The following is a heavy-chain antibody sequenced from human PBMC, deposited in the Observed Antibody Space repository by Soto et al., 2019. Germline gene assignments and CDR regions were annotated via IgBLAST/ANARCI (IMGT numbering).Heavy chain of an antibody. V-gene: IGHV3-7*01. CDR3: ARGAYSSGWYPDYLEY. J-gene: IGHJ4*02. CDR1: GFTISSYA. CDR2: IKQDGSDK. D-gene: IGHD6-19*01. Sequence: PGGSLRLSCAASGFTISSYAMHWVRQAPGKGLEWVANIKQDGSDKYYLDSMRGRFTISRDNDKNSVYREVNSLRVEDTAIYYCARGAYSSGWYPDYLEYWGQGT.